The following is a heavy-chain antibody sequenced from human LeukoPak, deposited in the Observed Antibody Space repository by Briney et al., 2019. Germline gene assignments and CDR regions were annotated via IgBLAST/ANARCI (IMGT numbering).Heavy chain of an antibody. CDR2: INHSGST. Sequence: SETLSLTCTVSGGSISGYYWSWTRQPPGKGLEWIGEINHSGSTNYNPSLKSRVTISVDTSKNQFSLKLSSVTAADTAVYYCARVMTMVTPFDYWGQGTLVTVSS. CDR1: GGSISGYY. J-gene: IGHJ4*02. D-gene: IGHD4-17*01. V-gene: IGHV4-34*01. CDR3: ARVMTMVTPFDY.